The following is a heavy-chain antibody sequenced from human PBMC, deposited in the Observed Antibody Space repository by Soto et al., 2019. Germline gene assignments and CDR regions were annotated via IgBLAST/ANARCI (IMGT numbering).Heavy chain of an antibody. J-gene: IGHJ6*02. CDR3: ASVRGGYYYAMDV. Sequence: SDTLSLTCAVSGGSISSSNWWSWVRQPPGKGLEWIGEIYHSGSTNYNPSLKSRVTISVDKSKNQFSLKLSSVTAADTAVYYCASVRGGYYYAMDVWGQGTTVS. D-gene: IGHD3-10*02. CDR2: IYHSGST. V-gene: IGHV4-4*02. CDR1: GGSISSSNW.